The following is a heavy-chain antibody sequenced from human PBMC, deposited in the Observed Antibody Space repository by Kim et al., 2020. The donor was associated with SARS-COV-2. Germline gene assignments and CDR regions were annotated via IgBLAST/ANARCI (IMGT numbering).Heavy chain of an antibody. D-gene: IGHD2-2*01. V-gene: IGHV4-34*01. J-gene: IGHJ1*01. Sequence: SETLSLTCAVYGGSFSGYYWSWIRQPPGKGLEWIGEINHSGRTNYNPSLKSRVTISVDTSKNQFSLKLTSVTAADAALYFCARSLTITSGWGCYYFDVWGQGTPVTVSS. CDR2: INHSGRT. CDR3: ARSLTITSGWGCYYFDV. CDR1: GGSFSGYY.